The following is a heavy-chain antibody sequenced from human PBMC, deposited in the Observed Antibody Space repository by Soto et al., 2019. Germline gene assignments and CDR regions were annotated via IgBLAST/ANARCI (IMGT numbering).Heavy chain of an antibody. J-gene: IGHJ4*02. D-gene: IGHD5-12*01. V-gene: IGHV3-30*18. Sequence: QVQLVESGGGVVQPGRSLRLSCAASGFTFSSYGMHWVRQAPGKGLEWVAVISYDGSNKYYADSVKGRFTISRDNSKNTLYMQMTSLRAEDTAVYYCAKDVGGYDHLWPDYWGKGTLVTVAS. CDR2: ISYDGSNK. CDR1: GFTFSSYG. CDR3: AKDVGGYDHLWPDY.